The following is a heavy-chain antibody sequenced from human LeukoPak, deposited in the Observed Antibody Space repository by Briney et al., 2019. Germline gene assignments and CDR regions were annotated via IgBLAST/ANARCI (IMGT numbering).Heavy chain of an antibody. CDR3: ASESASGGDY. J-gene: IGHJ4*02. CDR1: GGSFSSYY. Sequence: PSETLSLTCAGYGGSFSSYYWSWIRQPPGKGLEWIGEINHSGSTNYNPSLKSRVTISVDTSKNQFSLKLSSVTAADTAVYYCASESASGGDYWGQGTLVTVSS. V-gene: IGHV4-34*01. D-gene: IGHD1-26*01. CDR2: INHSGST.